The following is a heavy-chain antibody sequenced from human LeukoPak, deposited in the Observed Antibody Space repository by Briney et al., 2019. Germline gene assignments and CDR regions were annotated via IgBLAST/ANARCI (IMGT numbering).Heavy chain of an antibody. Sequence: GASVKVTCKASGDTFINYAISWVRQAPGQGLEWMGGIIPIFGTANYAQKFQGRVTITADESTSTAYMELTSLRSEDTAVYYCARGRMAGTYVFDYWGQGTLVTVSS. CDR3: ARGRMAGTYVFDY. J-gene: IGHJ4*02. CDR1: GDTFINYA. D-gene: IGHD6-19*01. CDR2: IIPIFGTA. V-gene: IGHV1-69*13.